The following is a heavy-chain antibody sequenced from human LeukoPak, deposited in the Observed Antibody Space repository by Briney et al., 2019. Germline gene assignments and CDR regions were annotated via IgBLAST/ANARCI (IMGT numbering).Heavy chain of an antibody. CDR2: INPNSGGT. CDR1: GYTFTGYY. CDR3: ASLSGSYFATPRGSGMDV. Sequence: ASVKVSCKASGYTFTGYYMHWVRQAPGQGLEWMGRINPNSGGTNYAQKFQGRVTMTRDTSISTAYMELSSLRSEDTAVYYCASLSGSYFATPRGSGMDVWGQGTTVTVSS. J-gene: IGHJ6*02. V-gene: IGHV1-2*06. D-gene: IGHD1-26*01.